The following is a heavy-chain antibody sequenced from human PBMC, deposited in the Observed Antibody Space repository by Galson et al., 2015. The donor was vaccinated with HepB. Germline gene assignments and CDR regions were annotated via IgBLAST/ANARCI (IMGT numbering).Heavy chain of an antibody. CDR3: VHSLEERYWYYGSGSPLGFDY. Sequence: PALVKPTQTLTLTCTFSGFSLSTSGVGVGWIRQPPGKALEWLALIYWDDDKRYSPSLKSRLTITKDTSKNQVVLTMTNMDPVDTATYYCVHSLEERYWYYGSGSPLGFDYWGLGTLVTVSS. CDR1: GFSLSTSGVG. CDR2: IYWDDDK. D-gene: IGHD3-10*01. J-gene: IGHJ4*02. V-gene: IGHV2-5*02.